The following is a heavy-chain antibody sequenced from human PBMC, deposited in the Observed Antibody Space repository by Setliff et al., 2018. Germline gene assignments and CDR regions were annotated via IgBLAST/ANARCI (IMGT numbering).Heavy chain of an antibody. CDR3: ARAPGTVVVPASRSAFDI. D-gene: IGHD2-2*01. V-gene: IGHV1-18*01. CDR2: ISAYNGYI. Sequence: GASVKVSCKASGYTFSNYGISWVRQAPGQGLEWMGWISAYNGYIIYAQKLQGRVTMTTDTSTSTAYMEVRSLRSDDTAVYYCARAPGTVVVPASRSAFDIWGQGTMVTVPS. CDR1: GYTFSNYG. J-gene: IGHJ3*02.